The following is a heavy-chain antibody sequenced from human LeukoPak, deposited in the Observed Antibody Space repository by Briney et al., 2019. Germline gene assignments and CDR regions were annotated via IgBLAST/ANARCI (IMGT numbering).Heavy chain of an antibody. CDR1: GFTSTDAW. CDR2: IKRKTNGGTA. J-gene: IGHJ3*02. Sequence: GGSLRLSCAAPGFTSTDAWMSWVPQAPGKGLEWSGRIKRKTNGGTAVYAAPVKGRLTISRVDLENTLYLQMNSLKTEDTAMYYCTTGRRYGSGSYDAFNIWGQGTMVTVSS. CDR3: TTGRRYGSGSYDAFNI. V-gene: IGHV3-15*01. D-gene: IGHD3-10*01.